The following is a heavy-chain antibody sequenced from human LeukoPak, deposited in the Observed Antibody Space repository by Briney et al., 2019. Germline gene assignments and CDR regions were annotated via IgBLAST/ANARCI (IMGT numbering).Heavy chain of an antibody. D-gene: IGHD5-12*01. J-gene: IGHJ4*02. CDR1: GFTFSSYG. V-gene: IGHV3-30*02. Sequence: GGSLRLSCAASGFTFSSYGMHWVRQAPGKGLEWVAFIRYDGSNKYYTDSVKGRFTISRDNSKNTLYLQMNSLRGEDTAVYYCAKGSGYDYTDYWGQGTLVTVSS. CDR3: AKGSGYDYTDY. CDR2: IRYDGSNK.